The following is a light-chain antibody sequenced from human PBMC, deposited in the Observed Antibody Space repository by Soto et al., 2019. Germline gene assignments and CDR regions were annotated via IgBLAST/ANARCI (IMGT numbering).Light chain of an antibody. CDR3: KSYAGSNTYV. CDR2: EVV. J-gene: IGLJ1*01. CDR1: KNDIGVYDF. V-gene: IGLV2-8*01. Sequence: ALTQPPSASGSPGQSVTISCTGTKNDIGVYDFVSWCQHHPGKAPRLIIYEVVQRPSGVPDRFSGSKSGNTASLTVSGLQAADEADYFCKSYAGSNTYVFGSGTKVTVL.